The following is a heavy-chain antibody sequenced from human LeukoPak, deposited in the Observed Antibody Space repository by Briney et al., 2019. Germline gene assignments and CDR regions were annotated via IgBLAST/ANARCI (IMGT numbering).Heavy chain of an antibody. V-gene: IGHV4-4*02. CDR1: ADPISSSKW. CDR2: IHHGGST. D-gene: IGHD1-26*01. Sequence: PSGTLSLTCAVSADPISSSKWWSWVRQAPGKGLEWIGEIHHGGSTNYNPSLKSRVTISIDKSKNQFSLKMSSVTAADTAVYYCARSRDTTNYYGMDVWGQGTTVTVSS. CDR3: ARSRDTTNYYGMDV. J-gene: IGHJ6*02.